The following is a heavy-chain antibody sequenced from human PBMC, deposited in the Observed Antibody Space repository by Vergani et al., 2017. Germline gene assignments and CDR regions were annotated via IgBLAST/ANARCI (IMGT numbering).Heavy chain of an antibody. CDR3: ASARGVVVVPAAPRGWFDP. D-gene: IGHD2-2*01. J-gene: IGHJ5*02. Sequence: QVQLQQWGAGLLKHSETLSLTCAVYGGSFSGYYWSWIRQPPGKGLEWIGEINHSGSTNYNPSLKSRVTISVDTSKNQFSLKLSSVTAADTAVYYCASARGVVVVPAAPRGWFDPWGQGTLVTVSS. V-gene: IGHV4-34*01. CDR1: GGSFSGYY. CDR2: INHSGST.